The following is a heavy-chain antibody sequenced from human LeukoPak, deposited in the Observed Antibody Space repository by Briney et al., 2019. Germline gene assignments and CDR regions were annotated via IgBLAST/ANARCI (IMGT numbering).Heavy chain of an antibody. V-gene: IGHV3-23*01. D-gene: IGHD3-10*01. J-gene: IGHJ4*02. CDR3: AKPGPYYFDY. CDR1: GFTFSCYA. Sequence: GASLRLSCAASGFTFSCYAMNWVRQAPGRGLEWVSAISTSGGTTYYADSVKGRFTVSRDNSKNTLYLQMNSLRAEDTAVYYCAKPGPYYFDYWGQGTLVTVSS. CDR2: ISTSGGTT.